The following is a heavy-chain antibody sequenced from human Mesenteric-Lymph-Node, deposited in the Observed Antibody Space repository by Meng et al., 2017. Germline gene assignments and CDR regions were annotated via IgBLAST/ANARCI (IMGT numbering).Heavy chain of an antibody. CDR3: ARRPTGIDY. V-gene: IGHV4-34*09. CDR1: GGSISFYY. CDR2: IIHGGSP. J-gene: IGHJ4*02. Sequence: QVPLLGAGPGLVKPSQALSLTCTVSGGSISFYYWSWIRQPPGKGLEWIGEIIHGGSPSYNPSLKSRVTISIDTSKNQLSLMLSSVTAADTAVYYCARRPTGIDYWGQGTLVTVSS. D-gene: IGHD2-8*02.